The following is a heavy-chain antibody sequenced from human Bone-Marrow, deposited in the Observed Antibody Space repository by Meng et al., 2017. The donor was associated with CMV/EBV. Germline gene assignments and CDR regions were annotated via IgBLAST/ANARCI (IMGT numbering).Heavy chain of an antibody. Sequence: GESLKISCAASGFTVSSNYMSWVRQAPGKGLEWVAFIWHDGGEKYYADSVKGRFTISRDNSKNTLYLQMNSLRAEDTAVYYCARRRNYDFWSGYSRLDYWGQGTLVTVSS. V-gene: IGHV3-33*08. D-gene: IGHD3-3*01. CDR1: GFTVSSNY. CDR2: IWHDGGEK. CDR3: ARRRNYDFWSGYSRLDY. J-gene: IGHJ4*02.